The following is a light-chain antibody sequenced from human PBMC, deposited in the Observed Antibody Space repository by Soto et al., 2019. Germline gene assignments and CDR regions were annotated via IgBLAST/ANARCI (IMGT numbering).Light chain of an antibody. CDR1: QSVSSNY. CDR3: QQYSGLTLT. Sequence: EVVLTQSPGTLSLSPGERVTLSCRASQSVSSNYLAWYQHKPGQAPRLLIFGASNRDTGIPDRFSGSGSWTDFTLTISGLEPEDFAVYYCQQYSGLTLTFGGGTKLDI. CDR2: GAS. V-gene: IGKV3-20*01. J-gene: IGKJ4*01.